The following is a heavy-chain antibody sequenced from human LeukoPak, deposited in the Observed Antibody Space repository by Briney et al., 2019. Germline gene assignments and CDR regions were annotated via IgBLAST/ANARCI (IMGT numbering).Heavy chain of an antibody. Sequence: PSETLSLTCAVSGRSISSYSYYWGWIRQPRGKGLEWIASIYYSGSTYYNPSLKSRVTISVDTSKNQFSLKLSSVTAADTAVYYCARTRYYYNSRSYGAPYYFDYWGQGTLVTVSS. J-gene: IGHJ4*02. D-gene: IGHD3-10*01. CDR3: ARTRYYYNSRSYGAPYYFDY. CDR1: GRSISSYSYY. CDR2: IYYSGST. V-gene: IGHV4-39*01.